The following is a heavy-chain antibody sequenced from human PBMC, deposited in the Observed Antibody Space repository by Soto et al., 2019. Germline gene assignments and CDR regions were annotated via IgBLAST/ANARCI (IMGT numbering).Heavy chain of an antibody. J-gene: IGHJ6*03. CDR1: GFTFSGHW. CDR2: IKHDGSET. CDR3: ARDRAFCSGTNCRRGSIYYYYMDV. D-gene: IGHD2-2*01. Sequence: EVHLVESGGGLVQPGGSLRLSCAASGFTFSGHWMSWVRQAPGKGLEWVADIKHDGSETFYVGSVKGRFTISRDNAKNSLDLQMNSLRAEDTALYYCARDRAFCSGTNCRRGSIYYYYMDVWGNGTRVTVSS. V-gene: IGHV3-7*01.